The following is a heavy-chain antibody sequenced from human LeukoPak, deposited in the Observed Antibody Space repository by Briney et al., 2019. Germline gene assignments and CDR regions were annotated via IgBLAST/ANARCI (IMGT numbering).Heavy chain of an antibody. D-gene: IGHD1-26*01. J-gene: IGHJ4*02. CDR1: GFTFSNSW. CDR2: MNSDGSTT. Sequence: PGGSLRLSCVASGFTFSNSWMHWVRQAPGKGLVWVSRMNSDGSTTNYADSVKGRFTISRDNAKNTLYLQMNSLRAEDTAVYYCARALGSSSDFWGPGTLVSVSS. CDR3: ARALGSSSDF. V-gene: IGHV3-74*01.